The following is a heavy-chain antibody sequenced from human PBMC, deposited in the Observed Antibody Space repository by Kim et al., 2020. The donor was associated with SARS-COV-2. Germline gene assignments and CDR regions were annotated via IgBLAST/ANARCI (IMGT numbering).Heavy chain of an antibody. D-gene: IGHD2-21*01. V-gene: IGHV3-23*01. CDR3: AKTIDGEKPDLWVGIDS. CDR1: GFTFTNYA. Sequence: GGSLRLSCAASGFTFTNYAMSWVRQALGKGLEWVSLISKSGHETYYADSGKGWFTISRDNSKNTVYLQMNSLRAEDTAIYYCAKTIDGEKPDLWVGIDS. J-gene: IGHJ5*01. CDR2: ISKSGHET.